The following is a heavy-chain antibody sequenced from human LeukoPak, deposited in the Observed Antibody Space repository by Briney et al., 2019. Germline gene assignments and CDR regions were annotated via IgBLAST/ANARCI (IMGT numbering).Heavy chain of an antibody. CDR1: GGSISSSNYY. Sequence: SETLSLTCTVSGGSISSSNYYWGWIRQPPGKGLEWIGSIYYSGSTYYNPSLKSRVTISVDTSKNQFSLKPSSVTAADTAVYYCAGYDYGDFALFDYWGQGTLVTVSS. D-gene: IGHD4-17*01. CDR3: AGYDYGDFALFDY. V-gene: IGHV4-39*01. J-gene: IGHJ4*02. CDR2: IYYSGST.